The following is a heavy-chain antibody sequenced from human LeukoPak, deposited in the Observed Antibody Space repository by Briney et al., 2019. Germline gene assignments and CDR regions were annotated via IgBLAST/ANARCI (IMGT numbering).Heavy chain of an antibody. D-gene: IGHD6-13*01. CDR1: GFNFNNHN. J-gene: IGHJ4*02. CDR3: AKDPSWSGYFDY. V-gene: IGHV3-23*01. Sequence: GGSLRLSCAASGFNFNNHNMNWVRQAPGKGLEWVSYISGGGEAIFYADSVKGRFTISGDNSKNTQYLQMNSLRAEDTAVYYCAKDPSWSGYFDYWGQGTLVTVSS. CDR2: ISGGGEAI.